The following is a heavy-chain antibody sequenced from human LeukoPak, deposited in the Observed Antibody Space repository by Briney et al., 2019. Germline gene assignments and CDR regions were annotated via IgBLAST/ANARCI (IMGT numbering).Heavy chain of an antibody. J-gene: IGHJ3*02. CDR1: DGSVSSYY. D-gene: IGHD2-2*01. Sequence: SETLSLTCTVSDGSVSSYYWSWIRQPPGRGLEWIGYLSHSGSSDSNPSLKSRVTILVDTSKNQFSLKLTSVTAADTAVYYCARARYANAWYAFDIWGQGTMVTVSS. CDR3: ARARYANAWYAFDI. CDR2: LSHSGSS. V-gene: IGHV4-59*02.